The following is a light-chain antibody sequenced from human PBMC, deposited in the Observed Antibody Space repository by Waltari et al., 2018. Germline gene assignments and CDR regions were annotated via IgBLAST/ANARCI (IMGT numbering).Light chain of an antibody. CDR3: QQSYTKPQT. Sequence: DIEMTQSPSSLSASVGDRVTITCRASESVSRYLNWYRQKAGEAPNLVIYSTSTLHTGVPSRFSGSGSGTDFTLTINNLQPEDFATYYCQQSYTKPQTFGQGTKVGV. CDR1: ESVSRY. CDR2: STS. V-gene: IGKV1-39*01. J-gene: IGKJ1*01.